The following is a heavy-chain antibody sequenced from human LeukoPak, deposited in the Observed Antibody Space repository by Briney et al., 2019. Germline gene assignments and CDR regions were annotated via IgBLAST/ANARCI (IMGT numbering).Heavy chain of an antibody. Sequence: GGSPRLSCAASGFTFSSYWMSWVRQAPGKGLEWVANIKHDGTEKYYVDSVKGRFTISRDNAKNSLYLQMDSLRAEDTAVYYCAAQPFDYWGQGTLVTVSS. CDR3: AAQPFDY. J-gene: IGHJ4*02. V-gene: IGHV3-7*01. D-gene: IGHD2-2*01. CDR2: IKHDGTEK. CDR1: GFTFSSYW.